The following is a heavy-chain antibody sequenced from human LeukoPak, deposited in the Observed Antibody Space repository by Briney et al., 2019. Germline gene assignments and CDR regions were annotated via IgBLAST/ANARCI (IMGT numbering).Heavy chain of an antibody. CDR1: GGSISSGDW. J-gene: IGHJ4*02. CDR3: ARATYYDTLTGYFKGLDY. D-gene: IGHD3-9*01. Sequence: SETLSLTCAVSGGSISSGDWWSWVRQPPGKGLEWIGEIFHSGSTNYNPSLKSRVTISVDKSKNQFSLNLRSVTAADTAVYYCARATYYDTLTGYFKGLDYWGQGTLVTVSS. V-gene: IGHV4-4*02. CDR2: IFHSGST.